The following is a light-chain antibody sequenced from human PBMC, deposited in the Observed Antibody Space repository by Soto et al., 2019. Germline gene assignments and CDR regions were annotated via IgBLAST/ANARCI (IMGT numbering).Light chain of an antibody. J-gene: IGLJ2*01. CDR3: QSYDSSLSGSRV. CDR2: EVS. CDR1: SSDVGGWPH. Sequence: QSVLTQPASVSASPGQSITISCAGTSSDVGGWPHVSWYQQHPGKAPKLVIYEVSNRPSGVSSRFSGSKSGSTASLTITGLQAEDEADYYCQSYDSSLSGSRVFGGGTKVTVL. V-gene: IGLV2-14*01.